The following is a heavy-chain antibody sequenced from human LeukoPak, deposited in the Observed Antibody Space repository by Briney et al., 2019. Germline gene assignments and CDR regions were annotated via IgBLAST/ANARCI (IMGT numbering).Heavy chain of an antibody. D-gene: IGHD4-11*01. CDR1: GGSIGSSRYY. J-gene: IGHJ3*02. CDR3: ASALQGAFDI. CDR2: IYYSGST. V-gene: IGHV4-39*01. Sequence: SETLSLTCTVSGGSIGSSRYYWGWIRQPPGKGLEWIGNIYYSGSTYYNPSLKSRVTISVDTSKNQFSLKLSSVTAADTAVYYCASALQGAFDIWGQGTMVTVSS.